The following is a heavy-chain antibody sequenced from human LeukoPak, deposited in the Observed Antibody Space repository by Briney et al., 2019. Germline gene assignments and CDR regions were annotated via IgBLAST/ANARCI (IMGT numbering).Heavy chain of an antibody. Sequence: GGSLRHSCAASGFTFSTYRMNWVRQVPGKGLEWVSSITGSGYSIYYADSVKGRFTISRDNAKSSLYLQMNSLRAEDTAVYYYATDTSYWGQGTLVTVSS. CDR3: ATDTSY. CDR2: ITGSGYSI. V-gene: IGHV3-21*01. D-gene: IGHD2-2*02. J-gene: IGHJ4*02. CDR1: GFTFSTYR.